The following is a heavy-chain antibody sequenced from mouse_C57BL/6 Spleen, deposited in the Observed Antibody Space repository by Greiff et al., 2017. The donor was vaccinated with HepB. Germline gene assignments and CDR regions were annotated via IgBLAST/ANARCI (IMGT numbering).Heavy chain of an antibody. J-gene: IGHJ3*01. CDR1: GYTFTSYW. CDR3: TREAYYSNPFAY. V-gene: IGHV1-5*01. D-gene: IGHD2-5*01. Sequence: VQLQQSGTVLARPGASVKMSCKTSGYTFTSYWMHWVKQRPGQGLEWIGAIYPGNSDTSYNQKFKGKAKLTAVTSASTAYMELSSLTNEDSAVYYCTREAYYSNPFAYWGQGTLVTVSA. CDR2: IYPGNSDT.